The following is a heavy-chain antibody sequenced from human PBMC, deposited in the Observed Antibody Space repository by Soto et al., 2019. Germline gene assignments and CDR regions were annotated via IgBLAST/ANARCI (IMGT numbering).Heavy chain of an antibody. V-gene: IGHV2-5*02. CDR2: IYWDNDK. CDR3: AHSRCGGDCLQSYSSHYYYGMDV. Sequence: SGPTLVNPTQTLTLTCTFSGFSLNTGGLGVGWIRQPPGKALEWLALIYWDNDKRYSPSLKSRLTITKDTSKNQVVLTMTNMDPVDTATYYCAHSRCGGDCLQSYSSHYYYGMDVWGQGTTVTSP. D-gene: IGHD2-21*02. CDR1: GFSLNTGGLG. J-gene: IGHJ6*02.